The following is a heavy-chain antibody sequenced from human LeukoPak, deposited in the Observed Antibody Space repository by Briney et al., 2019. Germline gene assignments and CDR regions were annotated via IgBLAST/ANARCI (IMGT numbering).Heavy chain of an antibody. CDR3: ALLAVASDFDY. CDR2: IGSSGTTI. V-gene: IGHV3-48*03. J-gene: IGHJ4*02. CDR1: GFPFSIYE. Sequence: GGSLRLSCAFSGFPFSIYEMNWVRQAPGKGLEWVSNIGSSGTTIYYADSVKGRFSISRDNAKNSLYLQMNSLRVEDTAVYYCALLAVASDFDYWGQGALVTVSS. D-gene: IGHD6-19*01.